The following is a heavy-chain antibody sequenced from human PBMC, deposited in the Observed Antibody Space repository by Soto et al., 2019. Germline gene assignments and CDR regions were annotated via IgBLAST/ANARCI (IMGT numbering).Heavy chain of an antibody. D-gene: IGHD3-10*01. CDR3: ARAYYFGSGTSYTLYY. V-gene: IGHV3-30*03. J-gene: IGHJ4*02. CDR1: GFTFSNYC. CDR2: ISDDGVSK. Sequence: GGSLRLSCAASGFTFSNYCMHWVRQAPGKGLEWVAVISDDGVSKYYADSVQGRFTISRDNSESVVLLQMNSLRPDDTALYFCARAYYFGSGTSYTLYYWGQGTQVTVSS.